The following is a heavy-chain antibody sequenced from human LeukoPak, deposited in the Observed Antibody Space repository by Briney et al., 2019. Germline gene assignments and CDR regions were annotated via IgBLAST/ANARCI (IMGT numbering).Heavy chain of an antibody. CDR3: AQQPWGYCSSTSCPKGAFDI. D-gene: IGHD2-2*01. J-gene: IGHJ3*02. Sequence: PSETLSLTCTVSGGSIGSGSYYWSWIRQPAGKGLEWIGRIYTSGSTNYNPSLKSRVTISVDTSKNQFSLKLSSVTAADTAVYYCAQQPWGYCSSTSCPKGAFDIWGQGTMVTVSS. CDR1: GGSIGSGSYY. CDR2: IYTSGST. V-gene: IGHV4-61*02.